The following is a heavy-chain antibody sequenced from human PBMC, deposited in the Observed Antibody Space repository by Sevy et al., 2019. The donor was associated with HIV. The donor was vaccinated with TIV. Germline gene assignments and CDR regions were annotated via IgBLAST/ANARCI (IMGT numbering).Heavy chain of an antibody. D-gene: IGHD5-18*01. CDR2: IYSDGST. Sequence: GGSLRLSCAASGFPVSSNYMSWVRQAPGKGLEWVSVIYSDGSTYHADSVKGRFTISRDNSKNTLYLQMNSLRVEDTXXXXXXXXXXXYGYGLDYWGQGTLVTVSS. J-gene: IGHJ4*02. CDR3: XXXXXXYGYGLDY. CDR1: GFPVSSNY. V-gene: IGHV3-66*01.